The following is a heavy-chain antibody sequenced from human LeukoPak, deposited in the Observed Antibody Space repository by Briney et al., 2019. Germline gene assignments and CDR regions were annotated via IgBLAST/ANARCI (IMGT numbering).Heavy chain of an antibody. V-gene: IGHV3-43*01. CDR3: AKLQWGRHDAFDI. Sequence: GGSLRLSCSAFGFNFRAFTMHWVRQAPGKGLEWVSLFSRNGVTTYYAESVRGRFTISRDNSKNSVYLQMDSLTTEDTAVYYCAKLQWGRHDAFDIWGQGIMVTVSS. CDR2: FSRNGVTT. CDR1: GFNFRAFT. J-gene: IGHJ3*02. D-gene: IGHD3-16*01.